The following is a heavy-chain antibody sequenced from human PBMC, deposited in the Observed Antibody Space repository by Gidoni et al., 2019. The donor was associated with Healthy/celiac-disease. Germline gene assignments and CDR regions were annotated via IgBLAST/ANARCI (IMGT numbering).Heavy chain of an antibody. J-gene: IGHJ2*01. V-gene: IGHV3-13*01. CDR2: IGTAGDT. CDR3: ARPYYYDSSGYPYSYFDL. D-gene: IGHD3-22*01. Sequence: EVQLVESGGGLVQPGGSLRLSCAASGFTFSSYDMHGVRQATGNGLEWVSAIGTAGDTYYPGSVKGRFTISRENAKNSLYLQMNSLRAGDTAVYYCARPYYYDSSGYPYSYFDLWGRGTLVTVSS. CDR1: GFTFSSYD.